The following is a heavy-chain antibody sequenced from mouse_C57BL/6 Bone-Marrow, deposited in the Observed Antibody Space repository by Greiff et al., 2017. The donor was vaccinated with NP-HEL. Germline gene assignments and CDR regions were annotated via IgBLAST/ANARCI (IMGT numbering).Heavy chain of an antibody. CDR2: ISSGGSYT. CDR3: ATYRNQYYYAMDY. J-gene: IGHJ4*01. D-gene: IGHD2-5*01. Sequence: EVKLVESGGDLVKPGGSLKLSCAASGFTFSSYGMSWVRQTPDKRLEWVATISSGGSYTYYPDSVKGRFTIARDNAKNTLYLQMSSLKSEDTAMYYCATYRNQYYYAMDYWGQGTSVTVSS. V-gene: IGHV5-6*01. CDR1: GFTFSSYG.